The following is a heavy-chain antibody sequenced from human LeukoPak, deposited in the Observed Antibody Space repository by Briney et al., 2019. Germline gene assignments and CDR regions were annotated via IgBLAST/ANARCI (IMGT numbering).Heavy chain of an antibody. J-gene: IGHJ2*01. CDR1: GYTFTSYG. D-gene: IGHD3-3*01. Sequence: ASVKVSCKPSGYTFTSYGINWVRQAPGQGLEWMGWMNPNSGNTGYAQKFQGRVTITRNTSISTAYMELSSLRSEDTAVYYCARGITIFGVDSTRYFDLWSRGTLVTVSS. CDR2: MNPNSGNT. CDR3: ARGITIFGVDSTRYFDL. V-gene: IGHV1-8*03.